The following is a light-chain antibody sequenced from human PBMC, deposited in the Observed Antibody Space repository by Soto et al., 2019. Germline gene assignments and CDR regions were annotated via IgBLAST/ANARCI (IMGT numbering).Light chain of an antibody. Sequence: DIVMAQPPLSLSVTPGQPASISCKSSQSLLHSDGRTSLFWYLQKPGQPPQLLIYEASNRFSGVPDRFSGSGSETDFTLSISRVEAEDVGVYYCLHSIELPHTCGQGTNLEIK. CDR1: QSLLHSDGRTS. CDR2: EAS. V-gene: IGKV2D-29*01. J-gene: IGKJ2*01. CDR3: LHSIELPHT.